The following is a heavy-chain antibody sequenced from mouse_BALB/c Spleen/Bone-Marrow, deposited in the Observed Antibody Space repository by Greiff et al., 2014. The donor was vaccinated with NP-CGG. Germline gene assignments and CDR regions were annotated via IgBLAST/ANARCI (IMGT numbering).Heavy chain of an antibody. CDR3: AHDAPFAY. J-gene: IGHJ3*01. D-gene: IGHD2-3*01. CDR1: GFNIKDTY. V-gene: IGHV14-3*02. Sequence: VQLQQSGAELVKPGASVKLSCTTSGFNIKDTYIHWVKQRPEQGLEWIGRIDPANGNNKYDPEFQGKTTITADTSSNTAYLHLSSLTSEDTAVYSCAHDAPFAYWGQGTLVTVSA. CDR2: IDPANGNN.